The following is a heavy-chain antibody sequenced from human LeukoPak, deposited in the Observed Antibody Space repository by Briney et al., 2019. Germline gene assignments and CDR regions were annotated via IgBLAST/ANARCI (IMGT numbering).Heavy chain of an antibody. V-gene: IGHV4-39*01. J-gene: IGHJ3*02. D-gene: IGHD3-22*01. CDR3: ARLSHDYYDSSGYAFDI. Sequence: SETLSLTCTVSGGSISSSSYYWGWIRQPPGKGLEWTGSIYYSGSTCYNPSLKSRVTISVDTSKNQFSLKLSSVTAADTAVYYCARLSHDYYDSSGYAFDIWGQGTMVTVSS. CDR1: GGSISSSSYY. CDR2: IYYSGST.